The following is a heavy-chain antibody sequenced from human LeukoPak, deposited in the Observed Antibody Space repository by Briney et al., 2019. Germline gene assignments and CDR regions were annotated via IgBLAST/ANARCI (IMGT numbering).Heavy chain of an antibody. V-gene: IGHV3-43*02. CDR2: ISGDGGST. D-gene: IGHD6-19*01. CDR3: ARESESSGWYDY. CDR1: GFMFHDYA. Sequence: GGSLRLSCAAPGFMFHDYAIHCVRQAPGKGLEWVSLISGDGGSTFYADSVKGRFTISRDNSKNSLYLQMNSLRSDDTALYYCARESESSGWYDYWGQGTLVTVSS. J-gene: IGHJ4*02.